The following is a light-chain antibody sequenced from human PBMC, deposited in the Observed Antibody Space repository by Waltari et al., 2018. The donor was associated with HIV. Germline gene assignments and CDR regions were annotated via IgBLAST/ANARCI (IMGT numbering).Light chain of an antibody. CDR2: GAS. CDR3: QQYNNWPPAYT. V-gene: IGKV3-15*01. Sequence: EIVMTQSPATLSVSPGERATLSCRARQSVDDHLAWYPHKPGQAPRRLIYGASTRATGIPARFSGSGSGTDFTLTINSLQSEDFAVYYCQQYNNWPPAYTFGQGTKLEIK. J-gene: IGKJ2*01. CDR1: QSVDDH.